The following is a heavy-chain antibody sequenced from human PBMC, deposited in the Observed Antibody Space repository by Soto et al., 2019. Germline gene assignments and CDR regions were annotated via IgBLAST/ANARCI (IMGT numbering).Heavy chain of an antibody. Sequence: HPGGSLRLSCAASGFTFSSYGMHWVRQAPGKGLEWVAVISYDGSNKYYADSVKGRFTISRDNSKNTLYLQMNSLRAEDTAVYYCAKDRAGLYYYYGMDVWGQGTTVTVSS. D-gene: IGHD3-10*01. CDR3: AKDRAGLYYYYGMDV. CDR2: ISYDGSNK. V-gene: IGHV3-30*18. CDR1: GFTFSSYG. J-gene: IGHJ6*02.